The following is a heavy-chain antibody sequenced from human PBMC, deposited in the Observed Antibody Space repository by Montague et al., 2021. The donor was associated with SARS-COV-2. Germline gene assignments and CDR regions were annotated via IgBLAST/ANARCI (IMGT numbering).Heavy chain of an antibody. D-gene: IGHD5-12*01. CDR1: GFSFSSYH. CDR3: ARASWIVATVPDY. CDR2: ISPSGDYI. Sequence: SLRLSCAASGFSFSSYHMNWVRQAPGKGLEWVSSISPSGDYIYXXXLXXGRFIISRGNAKNSLYLQMSSLRAEDTAIYYCARASWIVATVPDYWGQGTLVTVSS. J-gene: IGHJ4*02. V-gene: IGHV3-21*01.